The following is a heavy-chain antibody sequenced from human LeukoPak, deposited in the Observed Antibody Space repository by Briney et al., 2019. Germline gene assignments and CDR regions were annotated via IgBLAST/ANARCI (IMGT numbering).Heavy chain of an antibody. D-gene: IGHD1-26*01. CDR1: GYTFTGYC. V-gene: IGHV1-2*02. J-gene: IGHJ3*02. Sequence: GASVKVSCKASGYTFTGYCMHWVRQAPGQGLEWMGWINPNSGGTNYAQKFQGRVTMTRDTSISTAYMELSRLRSDDTAVYYCARGSGSYYRQDAFDIWGQGTMVTVSS. CDR2: INPNSGGT. CDR3: ARGSGSYYRQDAFDI.